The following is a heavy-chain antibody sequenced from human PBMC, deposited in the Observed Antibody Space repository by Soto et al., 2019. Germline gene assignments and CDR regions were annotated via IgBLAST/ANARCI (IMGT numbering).Heavy chain of an antibody. CDR3: ARDREIAVAGNNYDYGMDV. V-gene: IGHV3-33*01. CDR2: IWYDGSNK. CDR1: GFTFSSYG. D-gene: IGHD6-19*01. Sequence: QVQLVESGGGVVQPGRSLRLSCAASGFTFSSYGMHWVRQAPGKGLEWVAVIWYDGSNKYYADSVKGRFTISRDNSKNTLYLQMNSLRAEDTAVYYCARDREIAVAGNNYDYGMDVWGQGTTVTVSS. J-gene: IGHJ6*02.